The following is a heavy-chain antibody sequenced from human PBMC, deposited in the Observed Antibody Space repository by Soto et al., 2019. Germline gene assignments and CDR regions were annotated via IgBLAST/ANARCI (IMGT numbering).Heavy chain of an antibody. CDR2: ISSSGSTI. V-gene: IGHV3-48*03. Sequence: RLSCAASGFTFSSYAMSWVRQAPGKGLEWVSYISSSGSTIYYADSVKGRFTISRDNAKNSLYLQMNSLRAEDTAVYYCARDSSKTIFGVVIINLYYYGMDVWGQGTTVTVSS. CDR3: ARDSSKTIFGVVIINLYYYGMDV. CDR1: GFTFSSYA. J-gene: IGHJ6*02. D-gene: IGHD3-3*01.